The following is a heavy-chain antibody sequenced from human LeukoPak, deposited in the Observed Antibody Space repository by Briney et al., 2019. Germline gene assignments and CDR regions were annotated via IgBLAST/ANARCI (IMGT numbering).Heavy chain of an antibody. CDR3: ASGTYDSSGYYYVIFDY. J-gene: IGHJ4*02. Sequence: SETLSLTCTVSGGSISSGGYYWSWIRQHPGKGLEWIGYIYYSGSTYYNPSLESRVTISVDTSKNQFSLKLSSVTAADTAVYYCASGTYDSSGYYYVIFDYWGQGTLVTVSS. CDR1: GGSISSGGYY. V-gene: IGHV4-31*03. D-gene: IGHD3-22*01. CDR2: IYYSGST.